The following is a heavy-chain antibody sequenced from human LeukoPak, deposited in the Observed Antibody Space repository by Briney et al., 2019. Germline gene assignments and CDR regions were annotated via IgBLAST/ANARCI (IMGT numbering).Heavy chain of an antibody. CDR3: ARVYSSGWYYFDY. CDR2: ISSSSSYI. D-gene: IGHD6-19*01. V-gene: IGHV3-21*01. CDR1: GFTFSSYS. Sequence: GGSLRLSCAASGFTFSSYSMNWVRQAPGKGLEWVSSISSSSSYIYYADSVKGRFTISRDNAKNSLYLQMNSLRAEDTAVYYCARVYSSGWYYFDYWGQGTLVTVSS. J-gene: IGHJ4*02.